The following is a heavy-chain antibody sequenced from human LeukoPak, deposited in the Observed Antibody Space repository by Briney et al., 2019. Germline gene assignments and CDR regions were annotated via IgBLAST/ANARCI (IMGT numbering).Heavy chain of an antibody. CDR3: ARVYSSGWYYFDY. CDR2: ISSSSSYI. D-gene: IGHD6-19*01. V-gene: IGHV3-21*01. CDR1: GFTFSSYS. Sequence: GGSLRLSCAASGFTFSSYSMNWVRQAPGKGLEWVSSISSSSSYIYYADSVKGRFTISRDNAKNSLYLQMNSLRAEDTAVYYCARVYSSGWYYFDYWGQGTLVTVSS. J-gene: IGHJ4*02.